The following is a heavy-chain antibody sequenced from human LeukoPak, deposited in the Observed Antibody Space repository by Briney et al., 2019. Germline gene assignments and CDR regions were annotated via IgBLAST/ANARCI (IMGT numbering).Heavy chain of an antibody. Sequence: ASVKVSCKASGYTFTGYYMHWVRQAPGQGLEWMGWINPNSGGTNYAQKLQGRVTMTTDTSTSTAYMELRSLRSDDTAVYYCASHFTMVRGVINSMDVWGQGTTVTVSS. V-gene: IGHV1-2*02. J-gene: IGHJ6*02. CDR3: ASHFTMVRGVINSMDV. CDR2: INPNSGGT. CDR1: GYTFTGYY. D-gene: IGHD3-10*01.